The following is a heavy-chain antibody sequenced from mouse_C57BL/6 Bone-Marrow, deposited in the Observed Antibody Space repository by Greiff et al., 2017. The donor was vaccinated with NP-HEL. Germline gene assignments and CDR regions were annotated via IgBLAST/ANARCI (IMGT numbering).Heavy chain of an antibody. J-gene: IGHJ3*01. CDR2: ISYDGSN. Sequence: EVQRVESGPGLVKPSQSLSLTCSVTGYSITSGYYWNWIRQFPGNKLEWMGYISYDGSNNYNPSLKNRISITRDTSKNQFFLKLNSVTTEDTATYYCAREVYDGYRGFAYWGQGTLVTVSA. V-gene: IGHV3-6*01. D-gene: IGHD2-3*01. CDR3: AREVYDGYRGFAY. CDR1: GYSITSGYY.